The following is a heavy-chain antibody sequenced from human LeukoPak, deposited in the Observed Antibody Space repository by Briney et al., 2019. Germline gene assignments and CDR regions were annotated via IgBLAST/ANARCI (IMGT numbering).Heavy chain of an antibody. CDR3: ARGIRSSSTFDF. J-gene: IGHJ4*02. V-gene: IGHV3-66*01. Sequence: GGSLRLSCAASGFTVSSNYMSWVRQAPGKGLEWVSVIYSGGSTYYADSVKGRFTISRDDAKNSLFLQMNSLRAEDTAVYYCARGIRSSSTFDFWGRGTLVTVST. CDR1: GFTVSSNY. D-gene: IGHD6-6*01. CDR2: IYSGGST.